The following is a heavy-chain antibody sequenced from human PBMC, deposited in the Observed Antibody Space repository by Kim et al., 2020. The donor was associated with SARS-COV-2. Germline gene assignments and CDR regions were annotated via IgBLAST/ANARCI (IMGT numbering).Heavy chain of an antibody. CDR1: GGSISSSSYY. D-gene: IGHD6-19*01. J-gene: IGHJ4*02. CDR3: ARSKGIAVAGAFDY. V-gene: IGHV4-39*01. CDR2: IYYSGST. Sequence: SETLSLTCTVSGGSISSSSYYWGWIRQPPGKGLEWIGSIYYSGSTYYNPSLKSRVTISVDTSKNQFSLKLSSVTAADTAVYYCARSKGIAVAGAFDYWGQGTLVTVSS.